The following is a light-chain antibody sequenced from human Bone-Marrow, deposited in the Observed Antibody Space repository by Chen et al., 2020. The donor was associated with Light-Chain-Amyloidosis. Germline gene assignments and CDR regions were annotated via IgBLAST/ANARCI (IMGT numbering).Light chain of an antibody. Sequence: EIVLTQSPGTLSLSPGERATLSCRVSQSVRSSYLAWYQQKSGQAPRLLVYGASSTATGIPGRFSGSGSGTDFSLTISRLEPEDFAVYYCHQYGSSPVTFGQGTKLDSK. V-gene: IGKV3-20*01. CDR3: HQYGSSPVT. CDR2: GAS. J-gene: IGKJ2*01. CDR1: QSVRSSY.